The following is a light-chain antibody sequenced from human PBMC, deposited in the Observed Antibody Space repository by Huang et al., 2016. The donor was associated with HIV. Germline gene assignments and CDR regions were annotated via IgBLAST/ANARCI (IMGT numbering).Light chain of an antibody. CDR1: QSLLHTNGYNY. V-gene: IGKV2-28*01. Sequence: DIVMTQSPLSLPVTPGEPASLSCRSSQSLLHTNGYNYFDWYLQKPGQSPQLLIYLGSSRDSGVPDRFSGRGSVVDFTLKISRVEAEDVGVYYCMQTLQTPRTFGQGTRLDIK. J-gene: IGKJ5*01. CDR3: MQTLQTPRT. CDR2: LGS.